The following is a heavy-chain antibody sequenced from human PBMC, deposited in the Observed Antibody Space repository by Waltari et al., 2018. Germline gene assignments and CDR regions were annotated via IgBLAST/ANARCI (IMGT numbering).Heavy chain of an antibody. V-gene: IGHV4-4*07. CDR3: VRDNGGGVFDS. Sequence: QVHLQESGPGLVKPSETLSLTCTVSGDFVGAYYWSWIRQPAGKPLEWIGRIYTTGTTASCPSLRSRVTMSLDTSKSQFSLLLTSVSAADTALYYCVRDNGGGVFDSWGRGTLVTVSS. J-gene: IGHJ4*02. D-gene: IGHD3-16*01. CDR1: GDFVGAYY. CDR2: IYTTGTT.